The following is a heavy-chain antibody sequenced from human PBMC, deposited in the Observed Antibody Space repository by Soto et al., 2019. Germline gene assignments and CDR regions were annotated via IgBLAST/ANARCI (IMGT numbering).Heavy chain of an antibody. V-gene: IGHV4-39*02. CDR2: IYYTGGT. CDR1: GDSISTRSNY. J-gene: IGHJ1*01. Sequence: SETLSLTCTVSGDSISTRSNYWAWIRHPPGKCLEWIGSIYYTGGTYYNPSLKSRVTLFLDSSKNQFSLNLNSVTAADTAVYYCAREGPLIRAHNPREYFQHWGQGTPVTVSS. CDR3: AREGPLIRAHNPREYFQH.